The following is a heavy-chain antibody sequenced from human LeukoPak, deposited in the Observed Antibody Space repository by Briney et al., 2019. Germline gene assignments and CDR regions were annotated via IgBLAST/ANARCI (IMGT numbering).Heavy chain of an antibody. V-gene: IGHV3-66*01. J-gene: IGHJ4*02. CDR3: ARAVTFCSGTSCFLGDFDY. CDR2: IYSGGST. Sequence: GGSLRLSCAASGFTVSSNYMSWVRQAPGKGLEWVSVIYSGGSTYYADSLKGRFTVSRDNAKNSLYLQMNSLRVEDTAVYYCARAVTFCSGTSCFLGDFDYWGQGTLVTVSS. CDR1: GFTVSSNY. D-gene: IGHD2-2*01.